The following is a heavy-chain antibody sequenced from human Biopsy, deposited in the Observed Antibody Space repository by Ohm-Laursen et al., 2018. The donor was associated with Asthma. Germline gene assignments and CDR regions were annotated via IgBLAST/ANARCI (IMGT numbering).Heavy chain of an antibody. J-gene: IGHJ4*02. CDR3: ARDLHPTNHLGELSEGFDY. Sequence: SLRLSCTASGFTFSSYAMSWVRQAPGKGLEWVSAISGSGGSTYYADSVKGRFTISRDNAKNLLFLQMNSLRAEDTAVYYCARDLHPTNHLGELSEGFDYWGQGTLVTVSS. CDR1: GFTFSSYA. D-gene: IGHD3-16*02. CDR2: ISGSGGST. V-gene: IGHV3-23*01.